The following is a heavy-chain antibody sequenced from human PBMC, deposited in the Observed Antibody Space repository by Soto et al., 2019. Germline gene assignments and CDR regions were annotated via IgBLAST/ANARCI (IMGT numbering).Heavy chain of an antibody. Sequence: EVQLLESGGGLVQPGGSLRLSCAASGFTFRSYAMSWVRQAPEKGLAWVSDISCSGASTSYADSVKVRFTISKDTSKNTLYVQMNSLRAEDMAVYYCAKGGYSSSSFAMDVWGQGTTVTGS. CDR2: ISCSGAST. CDR3: AKGGYSSSSFAMDV. J-gene: IGHJ6*02. D-gene: IGHD6-13*01. V-gene: IGHV3-23*01. CDR1: GFTFRSYA.